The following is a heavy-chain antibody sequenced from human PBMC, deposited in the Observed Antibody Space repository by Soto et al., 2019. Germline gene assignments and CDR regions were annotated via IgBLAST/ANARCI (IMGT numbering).Heavy chain of an antibody. D-gene: IGHD3-22*01. V-gene: IGHV5-51*01. CDR2: IYPGDSNT. Sequence: GESLKISCKGSGYSFTSYWIGWVRQMPGKGLEWMGIIYPGDSNTRYSPSFQGQVTISADKSISTAYLQWSSLKASDTAMYYCARVDYYDSSGYYLDYWGQGTLVTVSS. CDR3: ARVDYYDSSGYYLDY. J-gene: IGHJ4*02. CDR1: GYSFTSYW.